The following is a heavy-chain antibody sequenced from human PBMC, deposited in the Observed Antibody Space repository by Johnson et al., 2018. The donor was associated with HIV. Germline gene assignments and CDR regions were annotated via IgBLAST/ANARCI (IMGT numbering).Heavy chain of an antibody. CDR3: ARDGESQQLPLGDAFDV. CDR2: MYTGGTT. D-gene: IGHD6-13*01. J-gene: IGHJ3*01. V-gene: IGHV3-66*01. Sequence: VQLVESGGGLVQPGRSLRLSCAASGLTFSNNYMNWVRQAPGKGLEWVSVMYTGGTTYYADSVKGRFTISRDNSKNTLYLQMNSLRAEDTAVYYCARDGESQQLPLGDAFDVWGQGTMVTVSS. CDR1: GLTFSNNY.